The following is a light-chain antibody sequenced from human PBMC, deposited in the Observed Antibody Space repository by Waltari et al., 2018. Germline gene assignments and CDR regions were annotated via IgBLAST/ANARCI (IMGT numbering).Light chain of an antibody. CDR2: DVI. CDR1: ARDIGGFHF. J-gene: IGLJ2*01. CDR3: CSFSGANNLL. V-gene: IGLV2-8*01. Sequence: QSALTQPPSASGSPGQSVTFSCTVTARDIGGFHFVSWYQQHPDKAPRLIIYDVIKRPSGVADRFSGSKSGNTASLTVSGLQAEDEADYFCCSFSGANNLLFGGGTRLT.